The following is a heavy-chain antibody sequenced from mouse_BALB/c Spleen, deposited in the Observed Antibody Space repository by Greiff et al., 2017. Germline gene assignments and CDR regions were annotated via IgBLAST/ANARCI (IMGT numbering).Heavy chain of an antibody. CDR3: AREREPSMVTTRLYYYAMDY. Sequence: QVQLKESGPGLVAPSQSLSITCTVSGFSLTSYGVHWVRQPPGKGLEWLGVIWAGGSTNYNSALMSRLSISKDNSKSQVFLKMNSLQTDDTAMYYCAREREPSMVTTRLYYYAMDYWGQGTSVTVSS. V-gene: IGHV2-9*02. J-gene: IGHJ4*01. CDR2: IWAGGST. CDR1: GFSLTSYG. D-gene: IGHD2-10*02.